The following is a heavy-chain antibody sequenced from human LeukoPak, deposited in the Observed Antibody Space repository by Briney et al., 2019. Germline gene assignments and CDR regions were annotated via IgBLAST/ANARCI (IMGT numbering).Heavy chain of an antibody. CDR1: GDFLSSGSYY. CDR2: IYYSGSI. Sequence: PSETLSLTCTVSGDFLSSGSYYWGWIRQSPGKGLAWIGSIYYSGSIFYNASSESRLPPPVDTSKNQFYLKLRSLTAADTAVYYCARLCQVTSCAKFDYWGQRIQVTVSS. D-gene: IGHD2-21*02. CDR3: ARLCQVTSCAKFDY. V-gene: IGHV4-39*01. J-gene: IGHJ4*02.